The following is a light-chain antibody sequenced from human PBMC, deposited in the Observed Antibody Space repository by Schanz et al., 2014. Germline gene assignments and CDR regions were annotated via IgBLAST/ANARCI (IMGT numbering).Light chain of an antibody. CDR2: DGS. V-gene: IGKV1-5*01. CDR1: QSIGTW. J-gene: IGKJ1*01. CDR3: QQYNGYSAA. Sequence: DVQMTQSPSTLSASVGDRVTITCRASQSIGTWLAWYQQKPGKVPKLLIYDGSTLESGVSSRFSGSGSGTEFTLTINSLQPDDFATYYCQQYNGYSAAFGQGTKVEIK.